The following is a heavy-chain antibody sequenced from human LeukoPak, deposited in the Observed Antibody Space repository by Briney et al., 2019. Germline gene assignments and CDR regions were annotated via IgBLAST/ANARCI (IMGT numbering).Heavy chain of an antibody. CDR1: GYTFNSDD. D-gene: IGHD1-1*01. CDR2: MNPNSGNT. V-gene: IGHV1-8*01. CDR3: TRGAQAIKKRYYYYYMDV. Sequence: ASVEVSCKASGYTFNSDDINRVRQATGQGLEWMGWMNPNSGNTGYAQKFQGRVTMTRNTSINTAYMELSSLRSEDTAVYYCTRGAQAIKKRYYYYYMDVWGKGTTVTISS. J-gene: IGHJ6*03.